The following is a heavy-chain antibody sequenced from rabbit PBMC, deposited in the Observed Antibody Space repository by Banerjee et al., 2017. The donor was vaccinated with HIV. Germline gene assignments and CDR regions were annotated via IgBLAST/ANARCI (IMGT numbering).Heavy chain of an antibody. CDR3: ARDRSSVWGVAFDP. CDR2: IDAGSTST. D-gene: IGHD4-1*01. J-gene: IGHJ2*01. CDR1: GFSLSSSYN. V-gene: IGHV1S40*01. Sequence: QSLEESGGDLVKPGASLTLTCTASGFSLSSSYNMCWVRQAPGKGLEWIACIDAGSTSTYYANWAKGRFTISKTSSTTVTLQMTSLTAADTATYFCARDRSSVWGVAFDPWGPGTLVTVS.